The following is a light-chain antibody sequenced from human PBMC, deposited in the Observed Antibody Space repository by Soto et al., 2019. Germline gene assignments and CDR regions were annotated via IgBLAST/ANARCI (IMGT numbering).Light chain of an antibody. CDR3: SSYTTSRSYV. V-gene: IGLV2-14*01. CDR2: EVS. Sequence: QSALTQPASVSGSPGQSITISCTGTSSDIGAYNYVSWYQQHPGKAPKLLISEVSHRPSGVSNRFSGSKSGNTASLTISGLLAEDVADYYCSSYTTSRSYVFGTATNVTVL. CDR1: SSDIGAYNY. J-gene: IGLJ1*01.